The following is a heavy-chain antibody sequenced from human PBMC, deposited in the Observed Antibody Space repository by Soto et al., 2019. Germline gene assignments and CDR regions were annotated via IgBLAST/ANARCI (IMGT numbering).Heavy chain of an antibody. D-gene: IGHD5-18*01. CDR1: GGSISSSSYY. Sequence: SETLSLTCTVSGGSISSSSYYWGWIRQPPGKGLEWIGSIYHSGSTNYNPSLKSRVTISVDTSKNQFSLKLSSVTAADTAVYYCASHSYGYFYYYGMDVWGQGTTVTVSS. CDR2: IYHSGST. J-gene: IGHJ6*02. CDR3: ASHSYGYFYYYGMDV. V-gene: IGHV4-39*07.